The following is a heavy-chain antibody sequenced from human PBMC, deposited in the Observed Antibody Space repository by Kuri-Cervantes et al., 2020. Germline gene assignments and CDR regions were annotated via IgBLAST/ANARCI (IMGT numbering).Heavy chain of an antibody. V-gene: IGHV3-23*01. CDR3: AKERDYGDSIDAFDI. CDR1: GFTFSSYA. CDR2: ISGSGDST. J-gene: IGHJ3*02. D-gene: IGHD4-17*01. Sequence: GEALKTPCAASGFTFSSYAMGWVRQAPGKGLEGVSAISGSGDSTYYADSVKGRFTISRDNYTNTLYLQMNSLRAEDTAVYYCAKERDYGDSIDAFDIWGQGTMVTVSS.